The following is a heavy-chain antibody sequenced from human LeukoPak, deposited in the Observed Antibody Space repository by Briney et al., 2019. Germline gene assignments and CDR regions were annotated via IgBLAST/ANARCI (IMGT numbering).Heavy chain of an antibody. D-gene: IGHD6-13*01. J-gene: IGHJ4*02. V-gene: IGHV4-59*01. CDR2: INYSGSS. CDR1: GDSMNHYY. CDR3: ARVCGGIAAAGALDY. Sequence: KSSETLSLTCTVWGDSMNHYYWIWIRQPPGKGLEGFGNINYSGSSHSNPSLKRRAPIPVDTYKTQYSLKLRSVTAADTAVYYCARVCGGIAAAGALDYWGQGTLVTVSS.